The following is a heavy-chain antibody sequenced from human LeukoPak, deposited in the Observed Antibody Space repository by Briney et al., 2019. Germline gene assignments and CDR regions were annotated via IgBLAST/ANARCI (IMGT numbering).Heavy chain of an antibody. D-gene: IGHD2/OR15-2a*01. J-gene: IGHJ5*02. CDR2: IYDSGST. Sequence: SETLSLTCIVSGGSISSGGHPWSWIRQSPGKGLEWIGYIYDSGSTFYNPSPKSRVTMSIDRSNNQFSLKLSSVTAADTAVYYCARESNINNWFDPWGQGTLVTVSS. V-gene: IGHV4-30-2*06. CDR3: ARESNINNWFDP. CDR1: GGSISSGGHP.